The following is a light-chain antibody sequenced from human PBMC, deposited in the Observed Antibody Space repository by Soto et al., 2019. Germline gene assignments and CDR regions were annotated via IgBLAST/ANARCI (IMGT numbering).Light chain of an antibody. Sequence: QSALTQPASVSGSPGQSITISCTGASSDVGGYRYVSWYQQHRGKAPKLMSYEVSIRPSGVSNRFSGSKSGNTASLTISGLQAEDEADYYCTSYTTSTTRYFFGTGTKLTVL. CDR2: EVS. CDR1: SSDVGGYRY. CDR3: TSYTTSTTRYF. J-gene: IGLJ1*01. V-gene: IGLV2-14*01.